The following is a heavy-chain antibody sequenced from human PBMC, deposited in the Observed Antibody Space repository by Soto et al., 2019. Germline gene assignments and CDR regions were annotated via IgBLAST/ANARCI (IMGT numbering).Heavy chain of an antibody. CDR1: GFTFSSYA. V-gene: IGHV3-23*01. J-gene: IGHJ6*02. Sequence: GGSLRLSCAASGFTFSSYAMSWVRQAPGKGLEWVSAISGSGGSTYYADSVKGRFTISRDNSKNTLYLQMNSLRAEDTAVYYCAKEQWLVDYYYYGMDVWGQGTTVTVSS. CDR2: ISGSGGST. D-gene: IGHD6-19*01. CDR3: AKEQWLVDYYYYGMDV.